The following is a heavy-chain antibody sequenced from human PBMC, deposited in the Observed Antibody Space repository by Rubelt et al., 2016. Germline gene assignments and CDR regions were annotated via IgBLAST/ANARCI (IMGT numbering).Heavy chain of an antibody. CDR1: GFTFSSNW. D-gene: IGHD3-3*01. CDR2: INTDGTTI. Sequence: EVQLVESGGGLVQPGGSLRLSCVASGFTFSSNWMHWVRQAPGNGLVWVSRINTDGTTIAYADAVKGRFTISRDNAKNSLYLQIVSLVAEDTAGYYCARDRQYYASWSGYFHTVWGQGTTVTVSS. V-gene: IGHV3-74*01. J-gene: IGHJ6*02. CDR3: ARDRQYYASWSGYFHTV.